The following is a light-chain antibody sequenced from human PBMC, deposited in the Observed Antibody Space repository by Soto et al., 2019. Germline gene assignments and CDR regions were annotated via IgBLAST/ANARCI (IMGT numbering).Light chain of an antibody. Sequence: EIEMTQSPSTLSVSAGERASLSCRASQSIRTCLALYQQKPGKARKLLIYDASRVDSGVPSRFSGSGSRTEFTLTISSLHPDDSASYYWQQDNQLPRTFGQGTKVDIK. CDR1: QSIRTC. CDR2: DAS. CDR3: QQDNQLPRT. V-gene: IGKV1-5*01. J-gene: IGKJ1*01.